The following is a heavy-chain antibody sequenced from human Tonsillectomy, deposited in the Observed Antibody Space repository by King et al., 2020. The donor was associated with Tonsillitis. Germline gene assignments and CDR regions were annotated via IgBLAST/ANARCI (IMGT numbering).Heavy chain of an antibody. J-gene: IGHJ4*02. CDR2: INPNSGGT. CDR3: ARESMVRGVIITGGH. D-gene: IGHD3-10*01. V-gene: IGHV1-2*02. CDR1: GYTFIGYS. Sequence: LVQSGAEVKKPGASVKVSCKASGYTFIGYSMHWVRQAPGQGLEWMGWINPNSGGTNYAQKFQGRVTMTRDTSISTAYMELSRLRSDDTALYYCARESMVRGVIITGGHWGQGTLVTVSS.